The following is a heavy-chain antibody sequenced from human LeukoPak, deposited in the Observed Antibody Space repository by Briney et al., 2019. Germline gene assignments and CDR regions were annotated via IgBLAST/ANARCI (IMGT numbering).Heavy chain of an antibody. CDR2: IYYSGST. V-gene: IGHV4-31*03. CDR1: GGSISSGGYY. J-gene: IGHJ4*02. CDR3: ARRAAPRSGIAAAGTGGY. D-gene: IGHD6-13*01. Sequence: SQTLSLTCTVSGGSISSGGYYWSWIRQHPGKGLEWIGYIYYSGSTYYNPSLKSRVTISVDTSKNQFSLKLSSVTAADTAVYYCARRAAPRSGIAAAGTGGYWGQGTLVTVSS.